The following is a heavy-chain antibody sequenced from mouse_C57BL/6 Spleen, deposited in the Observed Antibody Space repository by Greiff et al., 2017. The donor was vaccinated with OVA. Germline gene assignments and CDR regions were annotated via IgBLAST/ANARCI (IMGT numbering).Heavy chain of an antibody. CDR3: ANGNPYYAMDY. D-gene: IGHD2-1*01. Sequence: EVNLVESGGGLVQPGGSLKLSCAASGFTFSDYYMYWVRQTPEKRLEWVAYISNGGGSTYYPDTVKGRFTISRDNAKTTLYLQMSRLKSEDTAMYYCANGNPYYAMDYWGQGTSVTVSS. J-gene: IGHJ4*01. CDR1: GFTFSDYY. CDR2: ISNGGGST. V-gene: IGHV5-12*01.